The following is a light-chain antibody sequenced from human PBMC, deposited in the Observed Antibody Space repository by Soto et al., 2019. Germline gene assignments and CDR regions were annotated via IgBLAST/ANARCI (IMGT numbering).Light chain of an antibody. CDR1: QSLLSTDGDNY. V-gene: IGKV2-28*01. J-gene: IGKJ5*01. Sequence: EIVRTHSPLSLPVTPGEPACISCRCSQSLLSTDGDNYLDWYLQRPGQSPQLLIYLASNRASGVPDRFSGSGSGNYFTLRTSRVEAEDVGLYYSLQGLQTPTTFGQGTRLQIX. CDR3: LQGLQTPTT. CDR2: LAS.